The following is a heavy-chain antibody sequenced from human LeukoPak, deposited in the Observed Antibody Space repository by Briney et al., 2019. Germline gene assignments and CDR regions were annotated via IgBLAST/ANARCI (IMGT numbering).Heavy chain of an antibody. D-gene: IGHD2-2*01. CDR3: ASGGARGYTSFHFDY. V-gene: IGHV3-21*01. CDR2: ISSSSSCI. Sequence: GGSLRLSSAASGFTLSSYSMNWVRQPRGKGLEWVPSISSSSSCIYYADAVKGRFTISRDNAKNSLYLQMNSLRAEDTAVYYCASGGARGYTSFHFDYWGQGTLVTVSS. CDR1: GFTLSSYS. J-gene: IGHJ4*02.